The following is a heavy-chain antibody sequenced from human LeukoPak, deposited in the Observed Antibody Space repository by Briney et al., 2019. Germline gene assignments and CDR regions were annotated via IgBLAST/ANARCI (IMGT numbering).Heavy chain of an antibody. Sequence: PSETLSLTCTVSGGSISSYYWSWIRQPPGKGLEWIGYIYYSGSTNYNPSLKSRATISVDTSKNQFSLKLSSVTAADTAVYYCARGHYYDSSGSFDYWGQGTLVTVSS. D-gene: IGHD3-22*01. J-gene: IGHJ4*02. CDR1: GGSISSYY. CDR2: IYYSGST. V-gene: IGHV4-59*01. CDR3: ARGHYYDSSGSFDY.